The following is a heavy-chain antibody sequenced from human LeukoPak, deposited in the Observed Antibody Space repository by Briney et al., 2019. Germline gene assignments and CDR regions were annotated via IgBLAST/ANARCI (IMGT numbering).Heavy chain of an antibody. D-gene: IGHD7-27*01. Sequence: GGSLRLSCASSGFTFSLYEMNWVRQAPGKGLEWVSYISSSGSTIYYADSVKGRFTISRDNAKNSLYLQMNSLRAEDTAVYYCAGRAGDWFHFDYWGQGTLVTVSS. CDR2: ISSSGSTI. V-gene: IGHV3-48*03. CDR3: AGRAGDWFHFDY. CDR1: GFTFSLYE. J-gene: IGHJ4*02.